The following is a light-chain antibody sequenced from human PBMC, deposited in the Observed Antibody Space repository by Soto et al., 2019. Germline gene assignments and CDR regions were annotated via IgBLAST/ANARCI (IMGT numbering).Light chain of an antibody. CDR3: QHRINWLFT. CDR2: DAS. Sequence: EIVLTQSPDTLSLSPGERATLSCRASQSVSSYLAWFQQKPGQAPRLLIYDASNRATGIPARFSGSGSGTDFTLTISSLEPEDFAVYYCQHRINWLFTFGQGTRLEIK. CDR1: QSVSSY. V-gene: IGKV3-11*01. J-gene: IGKJ5*01.